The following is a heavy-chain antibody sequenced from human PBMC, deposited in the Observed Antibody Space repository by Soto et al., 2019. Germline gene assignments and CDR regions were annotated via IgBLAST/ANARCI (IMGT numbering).Heavy chain of an antibody. CDR1: GGTFSSYA. CDR2: IIPIFGTA. D-gene: IGHD2-2*01. Sequence: ASVKVSCKASGGTFSSYAISWVRQAPGQGLEWMGGIIPIFGTANYAQKFQGRVTITADESTSTAYMELSSLRSEDTAVYYCARGGGVPAARSGWFDPWGQGTLVTVSS. J-gene: IGHJ5*02. CDR3: ARGGGVPAARSGWFDP. V-gene: IGHV1-69*13.